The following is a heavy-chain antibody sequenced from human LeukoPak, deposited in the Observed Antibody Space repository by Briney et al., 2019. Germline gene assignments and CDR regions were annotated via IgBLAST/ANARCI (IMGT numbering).Heavy chain of an antibody. J-gene: IGHJ5*02. Sequence: ASVKVSCKASGGTFSSYAISWVRQAPGQELEWMGGIIPIFGTANYAQKFQGRVTITADESTSTAYMELSSLRSEDTAVYYCARGAVALWFGEAYNWFDPWGQGTLVTVSS. CDR2: IIPIFGTA. D-gene: IGHD3-10*01. CDR1: GGTFSSYA. CDR3: ARGAVALWFGEAYNWFDP. V-gene: IGHV1-69*13.